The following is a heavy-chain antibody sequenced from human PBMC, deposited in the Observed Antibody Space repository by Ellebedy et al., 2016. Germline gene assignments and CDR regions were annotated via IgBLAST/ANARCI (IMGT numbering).Heavy chain of an antibody. CDR3: AVGMVDY. V-gene: IGHV3-7*01. CDR1: GFTFSSYA. J-gene: IGHJ4*02. Sequence: GGSLRLXXAASGFTFSSYAMSWVRQAPGKGLEWVANIKQDGSEKYYVDSVKGRFTISRDNAKNSLYLQMNSLRAEDTAVYYCAVGMVDYWGQGTLVTVSS. CDR2: IKQDGSEK. D-gene: IGHD3-10*01.